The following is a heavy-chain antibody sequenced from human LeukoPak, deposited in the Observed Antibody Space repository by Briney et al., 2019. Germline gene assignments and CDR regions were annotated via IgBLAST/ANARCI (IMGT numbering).Heavy chain of an antibody. CDR1: GGSINSGGYY. J-gene: IGHJ4*02. Sequence: PSETLYLACTVSGGSINSGGYYWSWIRQHPEKGVEWIGYIYYSGSTYYNPSLKSRVTITVDTSKNQFSLKLSSVTAADTAVYYCARFGELLRSSDYWGQGTLVTVSS. D-gene: IGHD3-10*01. CDR2: IYYSGST. V-gene: IGHV4-31*03. CDR3: ARFGELLRSSDY.